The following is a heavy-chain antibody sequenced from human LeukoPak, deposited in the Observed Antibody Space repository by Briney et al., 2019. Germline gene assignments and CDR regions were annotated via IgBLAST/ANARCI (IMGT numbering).Heavy chain of an antibody. V-gene: IGHV1-69*05. J-gene: IGHJ4*02. Sequence: SVKVSCKASGGTFSSYAISWVRQAPGQGLEWMGGIIPIFGTANYAQKFQGRVTITRNTSISTAYMELSSLRSEDTAVYYCARVPRGGPYPIGWGQGTLVTVSS. CDR2: IIPIFGTA. CDR1: GGTFSSYA. D-gene: IGHD2-2*02. CDR3: ARVPRGGPYPIG.